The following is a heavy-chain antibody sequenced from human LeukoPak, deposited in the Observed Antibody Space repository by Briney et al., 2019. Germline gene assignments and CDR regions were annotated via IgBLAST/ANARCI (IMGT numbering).Heavy chain of an antibody. CDR1: GFTFSSYG. Sequence: GGSLRLSCAASGFTFSSYGMHWVRQAPGKGLEWVAVIWYDGSNKYYADSVKGRFTISRDNSKNTLYLQMNSLRAEDTAVYYCAKEEAPTYVDTAMPYYFDYWGQGTLVTVSS. V-gene: IGHV3-30*02. D-gene: IGHD5-18*01. J-gene: IGHJ4*02. CDR3: AKEEAPTYVDTAMPYYFDY. CDR2: IWYDGSNK.